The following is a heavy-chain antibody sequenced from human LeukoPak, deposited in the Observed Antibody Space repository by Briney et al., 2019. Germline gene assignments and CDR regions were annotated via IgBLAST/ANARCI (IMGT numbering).Heavy chain of an antibody. CDR3: ARDRRGDRY. CDR1: GSTFSSYW. CDR2: IKQDDSEK. D-gene: IGHD3-16*01. V-gene: IGHV3-7*01. J-gene: IGHJ4*02. Sequence: PGGSLRLSCAASGSTFSSYWMSWVRQAPGKGLEWVANIKQDDSEKYYVDSVKGRFTISRDNAKNSVFLQMNSLRVEDTAVYYCARDRRGDRYWGQGTLVTVSS.